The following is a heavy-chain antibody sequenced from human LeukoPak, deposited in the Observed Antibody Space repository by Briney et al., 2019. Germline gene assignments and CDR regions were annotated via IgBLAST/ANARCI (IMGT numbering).Heavy chain of an antibody. Sequence: PGRSLRLSCTTSGFTFGDHAMSWVRQAPGKGLEWVSAISGSGGSTYYADSVKGRFTISRDNSKNTLYLQMNSLRAEDTAVYYCAKGRFEIAAAGGNFDYWGQGTLVTVSS. CDR1: GFTFGDHA. V-gene: IGHV3-23*01. CDR3: AKGRFEIAAAGGNFDY. CDR2: ISGSGGST. D-gene: IGHD6-13*01. J-gene: IGHJ4*02.